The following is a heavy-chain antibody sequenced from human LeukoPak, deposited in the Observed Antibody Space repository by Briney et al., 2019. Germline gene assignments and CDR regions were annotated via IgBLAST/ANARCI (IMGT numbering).Heavy chain of an antibody. V-gene: IGHV1-69*04. Sequence: SVKVSCKASGGTFSSYTISWVRQAPGQGLEWMGRIIPILGIANYAQKFQGRVTITADKSTSTAYMELSSLRSEDTAVYYCARDRSGWLPLWFGEFVDALDIWGQGTMVTVSS. CDR1: GGTFSSYT. CDR3: ARDRSGWLPLWFGEFVDALDI. D-gene: IGHD3-10*01. J-gene: IGHJ3*02. CDR2: IIPILGIA.